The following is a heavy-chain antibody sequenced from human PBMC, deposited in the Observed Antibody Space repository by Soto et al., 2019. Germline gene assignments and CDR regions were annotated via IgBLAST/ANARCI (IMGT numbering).Heavy chain of an antibody. Sequence: GGSLRLSCAASGFTFSSYGMHWVRQAPGKGLEWVAVIWYDGSNKYYADSVKGRFTISRDNSKNTPYLQMNSLRAEDTAVYYCARDSRYCSSTSCSPYYYYYGMDVWGQGTTVTVSS. V-gene: IGHV3-33*01. CDR1: GFTFSSYG. J-gene: IGHJ6*02. D-gene: IGHD2-2*01. CDR3: ARDSRYCSSTSCSPYYYYYGMDV. CDR2: IWYDGSNK.